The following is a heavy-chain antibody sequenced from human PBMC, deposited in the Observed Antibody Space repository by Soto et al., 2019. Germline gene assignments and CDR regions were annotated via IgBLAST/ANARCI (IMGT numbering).Heavy chain of an antibody. V-gene: IGHV3-21*01. CDR3: AREDYAGASPRFDY. CDR2: ISSSSSNI. D-gene: IGHD4-17*01. Sequence: EVQLVESGGGLVKPGGSLRLSCAASGFIFSSYTMTWVRQAPGKGLEWVSSISSSSSNIEYADSVKGRFSVSRDNANNSPFLQIISLRAEDTAVYYCAREDYAGASPRFDYWGLGALVTVSS. CDR1: GFIFSSYT. J-gene: IGHJ4*02.